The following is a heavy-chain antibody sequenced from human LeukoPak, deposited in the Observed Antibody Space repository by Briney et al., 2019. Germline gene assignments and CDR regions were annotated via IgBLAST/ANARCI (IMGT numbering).Heavy chain of an antibody. V-gene: IGHV6-1*01. CDR1: GDSVSSNIAA. CDR2: IYYRSKWTF. CDR3: ARDVSAGADY. J-gene: IGHJ4*02. Sequence: SQTLSLTCAISGDSVSSNIAAWNWFRQSPSRGLEWLGRIYYRSKWTFEYAVSVRGRISFNPDTSKNQVSLHLTSVTPQDTALYYCARDVSAGADYWGQGTLVTVSS. D-gene: IGHD6-13*01.